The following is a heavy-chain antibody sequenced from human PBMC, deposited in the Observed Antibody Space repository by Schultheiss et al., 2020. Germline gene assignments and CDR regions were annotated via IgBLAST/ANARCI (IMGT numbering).Heavy chain of an antibody. CDR3: ARDYYGSGTAAYYYYGMDV. J-gene: IGHJ6*02. V-gene: IGHV1-69*04. D-gene: IGHD3-10*01. Sequence: SVKVSCKASGGTFSSYAISWVRQAPGQGLEWMGRIIPILGIANYAQKFQGRVTITADKSTSTAYMELRSLRSEDTAVYYCARDYYGSGTAAYYYYGMDVWGQGTTVTGSS. CDR1: GGTFSSYA. CDR2: IIPILGIA.